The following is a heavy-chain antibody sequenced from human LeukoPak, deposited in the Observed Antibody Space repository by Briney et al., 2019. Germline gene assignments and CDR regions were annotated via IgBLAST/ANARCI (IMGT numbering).Heavy chain of an antibody. D-gene: IGHD1-7*01. CDR3: ARDGELELPPGYFDY. V-gene: IGHV1-46*01. J-gene: IGHJ4*02. CDR2: INPSGGST. CDR1: GYTFTSYY. Sequence: ASVKVSCKVSGYTFTSYYMHWVRQAPGQGLEWMGIINPSGGSTSYAQKFQGRVTMTRDTSTSTVYMELSSLRSEDTAVYYCARDGELELPPGYFDYWGQGTLVTVSS.